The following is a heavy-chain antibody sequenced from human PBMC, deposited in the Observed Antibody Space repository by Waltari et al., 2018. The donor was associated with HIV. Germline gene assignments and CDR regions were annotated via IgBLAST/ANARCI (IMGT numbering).Heavy chain of an antibody. CDR1: GGSISSYY. D-gene: IGHD4-17*01. Sequence: QVQLQESGPGLVKPSETLSLTCTASGGSISSYYWSWIRPPPGKGLEWIGYIYYSGRTNYNPSLKSRVTISVDTSKNQFSLKLSAVTAADTAVYYCARETGDYGGDNWFDPWGQGTLVTVSS. CDR3: ARETGDYGGDNWFDP. V-gene: IGHV4-59*01. CDR2: IYYSGRT. J-gene: IGHJ5*02.